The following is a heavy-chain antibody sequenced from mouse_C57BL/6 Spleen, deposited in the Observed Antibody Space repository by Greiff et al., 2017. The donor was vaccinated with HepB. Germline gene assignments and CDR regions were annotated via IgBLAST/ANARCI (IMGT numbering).Heavy chain of an antibody. D-gene: IGHD2-5*01. CDR2: INPYNGGT. Sequence: VQLQQSGPVLVKPGASVKMSCKASGYTFTDYYMNWVKQSHGKSLEWIGVINPYNGGTSYNQKFKGKATLTVDKSSSTAYMELNSLTSEDSAVYYCARKAYSNYVRFAYWGQGTLVTVSA. V-gene: IGHV1-19*01. CDR1: GYTFTDYY. CDR3: ARKAYSNYVRFAY. J-gene: IGHJ3*01.